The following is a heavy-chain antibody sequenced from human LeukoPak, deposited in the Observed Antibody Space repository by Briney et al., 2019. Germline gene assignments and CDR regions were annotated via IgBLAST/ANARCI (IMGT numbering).Heavy chain of an antibody. CDR3: ARGGWFIVDY. V-gene: IGHV3-23*01. CDR2: IGISGGTT. Sequence: PGGSLRLSCAASGFTFSNYAMSWVRQAPGKGLEWVSAIGISGGTTYHADSVKGRFTISRDNAKNTLYLQMNSLRAEDTAVYYCARGGWFIVDYWGQGTLVTVSS. D-gene: IGHD3-10*01. CDR1: GFTFSNYA. J-gene: IGHJ4*02.